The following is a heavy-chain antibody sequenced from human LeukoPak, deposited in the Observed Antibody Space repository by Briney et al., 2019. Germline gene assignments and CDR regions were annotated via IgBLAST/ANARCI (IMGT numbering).Heavy chain of an antibody. J-gene: IGHJ4*02. V-gene: IGHV1-18*01. Sequence: ASVKVSCKASGYTFTSYGISWVRQAPGQGLEWMGWISIYNGNTNYAQRPQGRVTMTTDTSTSTAYMELRSLRSDDTALYYCARDEGYYDSSGYYRFDYWGQGTLVTVSS. D-gene: IGHD3-22*01. CDR2: ISIYNGNT. CDR3: ARDEGYYDSSGYYRFDY. CDR1: GYTFTSYG.